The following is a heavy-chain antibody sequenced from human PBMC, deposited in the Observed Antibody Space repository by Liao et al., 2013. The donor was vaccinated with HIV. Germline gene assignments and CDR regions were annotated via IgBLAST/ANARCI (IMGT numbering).Heavy chain of an antibody. CDR2: IYYSGST. Sequence: QLQESGPGLVKPSETLTLTCTVSGGSISSYYWSWIRQPPGKGLEWIGYIYYSGSTNYNPSLKSRVTISVDTSKNQFSLKLSSVTAADTAVYYCASSPFGETYAFDIWGQGTMVTVSS. J-gene: IGHJ3*02. CDR3: ASSPFGETYAFDI. CDR1: GGSISSYY. D-gene: IGHD3-10*01. V-gene: IGHV4-59*12.